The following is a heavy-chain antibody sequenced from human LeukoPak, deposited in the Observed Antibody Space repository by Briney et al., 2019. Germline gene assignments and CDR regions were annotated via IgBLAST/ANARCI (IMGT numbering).Heavy chain of an antibody. V-gene: IGHV4-39*07. CDR2: IFYSGST. Sequence: SETLSLTCTVSGGSISSSTYYWGWIRRPPGKGLEWIGSIFYSGSTYYNPSLKSRVTISVDTSKNQFSLKLSSVTAADTAVYYCARYSSSPTYYFDSWGQGTLVTVSS. J-gene: IGHJ4*02. D-gene: IGHD6-13*01. CDR3: ARYSSSPTYYFDS. CDR1: GGSISSSTYY.